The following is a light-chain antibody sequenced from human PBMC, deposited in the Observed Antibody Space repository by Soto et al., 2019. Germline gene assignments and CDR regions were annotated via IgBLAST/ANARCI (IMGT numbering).Light chain of an antibody. CDR2: KAS. J-gene: IGKJ1*01. CDR3: LQHTYIWS. CDR1: QSIGSW. Sequence: DIQMTQSPSTLSASVGDRVTITCRASQSIGSWLAWYQQKPGKAPNLLIYKASSLESGVPSRFSGTGSGTEFILTITNLQPEDFATYYCLQHTYIWSFGQGTKVDIK. V-gene: IGKV1-5*03.